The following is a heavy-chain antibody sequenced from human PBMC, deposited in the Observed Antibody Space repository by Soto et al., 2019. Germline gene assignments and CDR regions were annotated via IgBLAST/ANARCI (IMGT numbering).Heavy chain of an antibody. J-gene: IGHJ6*02. CDR2: ISYDGINK. CDR3: AKDGGGGYQPPNYYYYGLDV. Sequence: LRLSCAASGFSFSAHGMHWVRQAPGKGLEWVAVISYDGINKDYADSVEGRLTISRDNSKNTLYLQLDSLRIDDTGIYYCAKDGGGGYQPPNYYYYGLDVWGQGTTVTVSS. D-gene: IGHD2-21*01. V-gene: IGHV3-30*18. CDR1: GFSFSAHG.